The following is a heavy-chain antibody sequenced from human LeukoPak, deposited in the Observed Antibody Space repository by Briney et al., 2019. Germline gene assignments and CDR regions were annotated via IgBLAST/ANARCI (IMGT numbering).Heavy chain of an antibody. Sequence: PGGSLRLSCAASGFTFSTSWMSWVRLAPGRGLEWVANIKQDGSEKNYVDSVKGRFTISRDNAKDLLYLQMNSLRGEDTAMYYCAWYSRSSEAYWGQGTLVTVSS. CDR2: IKQDGSEK. CDR1: GFTFSTSW. V-gene: IGHV3-7*01. J-gene: IGHJ4*02. CDR3: AWYSRSSEAY. D-gene: IGHD6-6*01.